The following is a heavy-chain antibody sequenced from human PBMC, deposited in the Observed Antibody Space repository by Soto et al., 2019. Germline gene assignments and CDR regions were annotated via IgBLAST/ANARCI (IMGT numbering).Heavy chain of an antibody. D-gene: IGHD3-3*01. CDR3: AKDQGVGGTLGLFDY. CDR1: GFTFSGHA. Sequence: QVQLVESGGGAVQPGRSLRLSCAASGFTFSGHAMHWVRQAPGKGLGPVAVISYDGSITYYADSVKGRFTISRDNSKNTLYLHMNSLRIEDTAVYFCAKDQGVGGTLGLFDYWGQGALVTVSS. J-gene: IGHJ4*02. V-gene: IGHV3-30*18. CDR2: ISYDGSIT.